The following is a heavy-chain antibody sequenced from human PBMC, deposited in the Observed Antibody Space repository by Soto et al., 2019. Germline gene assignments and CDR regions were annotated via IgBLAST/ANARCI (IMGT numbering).Heavy chain of an antibody. CDR2: IVVGSGNT. V-gene: IGHV1-58*01. Sequence: QMQLVQSGPEVKKPGTSVKVSCKASGFTFTSSAVQWVRQARGQRLEWIGWIVVGSGNTNYAQKFQARVTITRDMSTSTAYMELSSLSSEDTAVYYCAADSNRALADYYYGMDVWGQGTTVTVSS. CDR3: AADSNRALADYYYGMDV. D-gene: IGHD4-4*01. J-gene: IGHJ6*02. CDR1: GFTFTSSA.